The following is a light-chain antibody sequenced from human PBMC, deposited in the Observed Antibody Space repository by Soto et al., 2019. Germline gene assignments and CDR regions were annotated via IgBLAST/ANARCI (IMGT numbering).Light chain of an antibody. CDR1: INDVGGFDY. Sequence: QSALTQPASVSGSPGQSITIPCTGTINDVGGFDYVSWYQQVPGKAPKLMIYEVSYWPSGVSTRFSGSKSGNTASLTISGLRAEDEANYYCASYTTTNTLVFGGGTKVTVL. CDR3: ASYTTTNTLV. V-gene: IGLV2-14*01. CDR2: EVS. J-gene: IGLJ2*01.